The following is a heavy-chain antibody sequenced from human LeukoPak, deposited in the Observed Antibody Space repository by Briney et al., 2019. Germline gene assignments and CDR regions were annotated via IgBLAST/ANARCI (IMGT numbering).Heavy chain of an antibody. Sequence: GGSLRLSCAASGFTVSSNYMSWVRQAPGKGLEWVSVIYSGGSTYHADSVKGRFTISRDKSKNTLYLQMSSLRVEDTAVYYCARGGLIAEFDYWGQGTLVTVSS. V-gene: IGHV3-53*01. CDR2: IYSGGST. D-gene: IGHD6-13*01. CDR1: GFTVSSNY. CDR3: ARGGLIAEFDY. J-gene: IGHJ4*02.